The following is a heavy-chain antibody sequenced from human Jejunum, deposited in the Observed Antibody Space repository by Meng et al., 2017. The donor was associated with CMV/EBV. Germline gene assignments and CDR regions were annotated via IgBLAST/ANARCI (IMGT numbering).Heavy chain of an antibody. CDR2: ISGSGSTI. Sequence: FTFSRYSMNWIRQAPGKGLEWVSYISGSGSTIYYADSVKGRCTISRDNAKNSLYLQMNSLRAEDTAVYYCARDYYGSGRIHGTPNWGQGTLVTVSS. CDR3: ARDYYGSGRIHGTPN. J-gene: IGHJ4*02. D-gene: IGHD3-10*01. V-gene: IGHV3-48*04. CDR1: FTFSRYS.